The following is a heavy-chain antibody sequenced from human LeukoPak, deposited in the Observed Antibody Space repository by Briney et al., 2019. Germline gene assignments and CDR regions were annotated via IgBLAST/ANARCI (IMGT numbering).Heavy chain of an antibody. CDR1: GFXXXXYA. CDR2: ISWNSGSI. CDR3: AKDREYSSSPGLDD. Sequence: LSXXXXGFXXXXYAMHWVRQAPGKGLEWVSGISWNSGSIGYADSVKGRFTISRDNAKNSLYLQMNSLRAEDTALYYCAKDREYSSSPGLDDWGQGTLVTVTS. D-gene: IGHD6-6*01. V-gene: IGHV3-9*01. J-gene: IGHJ4*02.